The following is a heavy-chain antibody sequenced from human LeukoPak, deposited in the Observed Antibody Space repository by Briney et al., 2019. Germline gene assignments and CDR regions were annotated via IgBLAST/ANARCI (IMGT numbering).Heavy chain of an antibody. CDR1: GGSFSGYY. Sequence: SETLSLTCAVYGGSFSGYYWSWIRQPPVKGLEWIGEINHSGSTNYNPSLKSRVTISVDTSKNQFSLKLSSVTAADTAVYYCARGPRSIVVVPADIVEYFQHWGQGTLVTVSS. J-gene: IGHJ1*01. D-gene: IGHD2-2*02. CDR3: ARGPRSIVVVPADIVEYFQH. CDR2: INHSGST. V-gene: IGHV4-34*01.